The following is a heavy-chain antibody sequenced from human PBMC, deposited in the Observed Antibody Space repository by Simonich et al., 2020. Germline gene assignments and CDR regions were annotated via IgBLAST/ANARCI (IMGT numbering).Heavy chain of an antibody. Sequence: QVQLVQSGAAVKKPGASVKVSCTASGYTFTGSYMHWVRQAPGQGLEWMGWINPNSGGTNYAQKFQGRGTMTRDTSISTAYMELSRLRSDDTAVYYCARGALTGDYYYMDVWGKGTTVTVSS. V-gene: IGHV1-2*02. CDR1: GYTFTGSY. D-gene: IGHD7-27*01. CDR3: ARGALTGDYYYMDV. CDR2: INPNSGGT. J-gene: IGHJ6*03.